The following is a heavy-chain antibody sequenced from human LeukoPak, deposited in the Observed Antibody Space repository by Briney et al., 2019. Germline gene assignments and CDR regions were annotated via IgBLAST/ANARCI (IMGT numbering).Heavy chain of an antibody. Sequence: PSETLSLTCTVSGGSISSSRYYWGWIRQPPGKGLEWIGSIYYSGSTYYNPSLKSRVTISVDTSKNQFSLKLSSVTAADTAVYYCARRIAAAASDYWGQGTLVTVSS. D-gene: IGHD6-13*01. J-gene: IGHJ4*02. CDR3: ARRIAAAASDY. CDR1: GGSISSSRYY. V-gene: IGHV4-39*01. CDR2: IYYSGST.